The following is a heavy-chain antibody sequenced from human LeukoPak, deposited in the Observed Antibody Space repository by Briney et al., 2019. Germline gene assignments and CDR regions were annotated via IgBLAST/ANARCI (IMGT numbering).Heavy chain of an antibody. CDR2: IIPIFGTA. Sequence: SVKVSCKASGGTLSSYAISWVRQAPGQGLEWMGGIIPIFGTANYAQKFQGRVTITADESTSTAYMELSSLRSEDTAVYYCAGLAYCGGDCYSTNFYYYYMDVWGKGTTVTISS. D-gene: IGHD2-21*02. J-gene: IGHJ6*03. CDR1: GGTLSSYA. V-gene: IGHV1-69*13. CDR3: AGLAYCGGDCYSTNFYYYYMDV.